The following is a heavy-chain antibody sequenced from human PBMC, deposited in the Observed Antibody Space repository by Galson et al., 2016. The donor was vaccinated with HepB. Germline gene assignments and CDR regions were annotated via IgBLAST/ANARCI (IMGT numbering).Heavy chain of an antibody. V-gene: IGHV3-48*01. CDR3: ARYRGPSRYFDL. J-gene: IGHJ2*01. D-gene: IGHD1-1*01. CDR1: GFTFSTFG. Sequence: SLRLSCAASGFTFSTFGMHWVRQAPGQGLEWVSYISSGSSPIHYADSVRGRFTISRDNAKNSLYLQMNSLRGDDTAVYYCARYRGPSRYFDLWGRGTLVTVSS. CDR2: ISSGSSPI.